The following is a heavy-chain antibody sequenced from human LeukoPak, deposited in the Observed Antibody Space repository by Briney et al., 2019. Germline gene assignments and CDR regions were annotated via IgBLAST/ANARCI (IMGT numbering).Heavy chain of an antibody. J-gene: IGHJ3*02. CDR2: INTDGSST. CDR3: ARAYYGSGSYYPDAFDI. CDR1: GFTFSSYW. Sequence: GGSLRLSCAASGFTFSSYWMHWVRQAPGKGLVWVSRINTDGSSTNYADSVKGRFTISRDNAKNTLYLQMNSLRAEDTAVYYCARAYYGSGSYYPDAFDIWGQGTMVTVSS. V-gene: IGHV3-74*01. D-gene: IGHD3-10*01.